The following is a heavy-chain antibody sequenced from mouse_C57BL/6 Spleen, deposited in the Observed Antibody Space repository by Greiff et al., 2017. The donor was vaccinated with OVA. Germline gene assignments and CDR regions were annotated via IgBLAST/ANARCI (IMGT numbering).Heavy chain of an antibody. CDR1: GFNIKDSY. J-gene: IGHJ2*01. Sequence: VQLQQSGAELVRPGASVKLSCTASGFNIKDSYMHWVKQRPEQGLEWIGRIDPEDGDTEYAPKFQGKATMTADTSSNTAYLQLSSLTSEDTAVYYCTTLWLLPVYFDYWGQGTTLTVSS. CDR3: TTLWLLPVYFDY. V-gene: IGHV14-1*01. D-gene: IGHD2-3*01. CDR2: IDPEDGDT.